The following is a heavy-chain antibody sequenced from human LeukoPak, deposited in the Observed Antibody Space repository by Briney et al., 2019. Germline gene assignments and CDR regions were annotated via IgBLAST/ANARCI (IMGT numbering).Heavy chain of an antibody. D-gene: IGHD3-3*01. CDR3: AKDSYDFWSGYPFDY. V-gene: IGHV3-23*01. J-gene: IGHJ4*02. CDR2: ISGSGGST. Sequence: GGSLRLSCAASGFTFSSYAMSWVRQAQGKGLDWVSPISGSGGSTYYADSVKGRFTISRDNSKNTLYLQMNSLRAEDTAVYYCAKDSYDFWSGYPFDYWGQGTLVTVSS. CDR1: GFTFSSYA.